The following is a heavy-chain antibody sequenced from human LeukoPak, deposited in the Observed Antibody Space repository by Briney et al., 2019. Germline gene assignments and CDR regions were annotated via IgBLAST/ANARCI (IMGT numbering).Heavy chain of an antibody. CDR2: ISSNGGTT. J-gene: IGHJ4*02. D-gene: IGHD1-7*01. V-gene: IGHV3-64D*09. Sequence: GGSLRLSCSASGFTFSSYAIHWVRQAPGKGLEYVSGISSNGGTTYYADSVKGRFTISRDNSKNTLYLQMSSLRAEDTALYYCVRRTYRYFDYWGQGTLVTVSS. CDR3: VRRTYRYFDY. CDR1: GFTFSSYA.